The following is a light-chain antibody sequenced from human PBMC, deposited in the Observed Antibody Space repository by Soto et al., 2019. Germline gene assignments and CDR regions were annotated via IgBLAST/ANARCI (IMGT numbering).Light chain of an antibody. V-gene: IGKV3-20*01. CDR2: GAS. CDR3: QQYGNSPQT. Sequence: PGERATLSCRASQSVSSSYLAWYPQKPGQAPRLLIYGASSRATGIPNRFSGSGSGTDFTLTISRLEPEDFAVYYCQQYGNSPQTFGQGTKVDIK. CDR1: QSVSSSY. J-gene: IGKJ1*01.